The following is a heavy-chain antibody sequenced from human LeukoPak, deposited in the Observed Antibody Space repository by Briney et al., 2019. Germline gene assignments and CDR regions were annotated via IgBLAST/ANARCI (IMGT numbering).Heavy chain of an antibody. Sequence: SETLSLTCAVYGGSFSGYYWSWIRQPPGKGPEWIGEINHSGSTNYNPSLKSRVTISVDTSKNQFSLKLSSVTAADTAVYYCARINWGYYFDYWGQGTLVTVSS. J-gene: IGHJ4*02. CDR2: INHSGST. V-gene: IGHV4-34*01. CDR1: GGSFSGYY. CDR3: ARINWGYYFDY. D-gene: IGHD7-27*01.